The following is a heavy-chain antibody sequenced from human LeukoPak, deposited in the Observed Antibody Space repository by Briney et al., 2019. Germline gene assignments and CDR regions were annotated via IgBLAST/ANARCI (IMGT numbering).Heavy chain of an antibody. CDR1: GFTFSSYS. CDR3: ARDKATAMVGGYYYYYGMDV. V-gene: IGHV3-21*01. CDR2: ISSSSSYI. D-gene: IGHD5-18*01. Sequence: PGRSLRLSCAASGFTFSSYSMNWVRQAPGKGLEWVSSISSSSSYIYYADSVKGRFTISRDNAKNSLYLQMNSLRAEDTAVYYCARDKATAMVGGYYYYYGMDVWGQGTTVTVSS. J-gene: IGHJ6*02.